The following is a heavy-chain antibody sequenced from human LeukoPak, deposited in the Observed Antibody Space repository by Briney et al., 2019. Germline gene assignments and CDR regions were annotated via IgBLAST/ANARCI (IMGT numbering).Heavy chain of an antibody. J-gene: IGHJ4*02. V-gene: IGHV3-23*01. CDR1: GFTFSSYG. CDR3: AIMHGYYDGSGYWVQ. Sequence: GGSLRLSWAASGFTFSSYGMSWVRQAQGKGLEWVSFITTSGATTSYADSVKGRFTISRENPRNTLYMQMNSLRDEDTALYYCAIMHGYYDGSGYWVQWGQGTLVTVSS. CDR2: ITTSGATT. D-gene: IGHD3-22*01.